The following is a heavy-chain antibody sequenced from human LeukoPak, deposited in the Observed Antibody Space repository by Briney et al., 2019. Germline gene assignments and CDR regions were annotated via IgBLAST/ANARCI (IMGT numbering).Heavy chain of an antibody. J-gene: IGHJ6*02. CDR2: ISYDGSNK. CDR3: ARVVMVFYYYYGMDV. CDR1: GFTFSSYS. Sequence: GGSLRLSCAASGFTFSSYSMNWVRQAPGKGLEWVAIISYDGSNKYYSDSVKGRFTISRDNSKNTLYLQMNSLRAEDTAVYYCARVVMVFYYYYGMDVWGQGTTVTVS. V-gene: IGHV3-30*03. D-gene: IGHD3-10*01.